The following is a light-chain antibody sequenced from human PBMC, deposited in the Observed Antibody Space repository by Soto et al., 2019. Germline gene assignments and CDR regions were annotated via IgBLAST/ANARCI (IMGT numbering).Light chain of an antibody. J-gene: IGLJ1*01. CDR3: SAYTTTIALYV. CDR2: DVS. Sequence: QSALTQPASVSGSPGQSITISCTETNSDVGEYKYVSWCQQHPGTAPKLIIYDVSNRPSGVSYRFSGSKSGDTASLTISGLQAEDEADYYCSAYTTTIALYVFGAGTKVTVL. V-gene: IGLV2-14*03. CDR1: NSDVGEYKY.